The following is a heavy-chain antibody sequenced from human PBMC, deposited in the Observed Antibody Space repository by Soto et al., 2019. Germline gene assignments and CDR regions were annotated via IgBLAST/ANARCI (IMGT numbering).Heavy chain of an antibody. J-gene: IGHJ3*02. D-gene: IGHD3-9*01. CDR1: GYSFTNHG. CDR3: ARDSGVLRYFDWSPDAFDI. V-gene: IGHV1-18*01. CDR2: ISTYNGDT. Sequence: ASVKVSCKASGYSFTNHGISWVREAPGQGLEWMGWISTYNGDTDYPQKVQGRVTMTTDTSTSTAYMELRSLRSDDTAVYYCARDSGVLRYFDWSPDAFDIWGQGTMVTV.